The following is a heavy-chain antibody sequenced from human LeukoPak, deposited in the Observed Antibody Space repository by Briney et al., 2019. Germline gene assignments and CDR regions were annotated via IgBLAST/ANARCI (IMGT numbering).Heavy chain of an antibody. J-gene: IGHJ5*02. Sequence: SVKVSCKASGGTFSSYTISWVRQAPGQGLEWMGRIFPILGIANYAQKFQGRVTITADESTSTAYMELSSLRSEDTAVYYCARDPEDDYSGVWFDPWGQGTLVTVSS. CDR1: GGTFSSYT. CDR3: ARDPEDDYSGVWFDP. CDR2: IFPILGIA. V-gene: IGHV1-69*04. D-gene: IGHD4-11*01.